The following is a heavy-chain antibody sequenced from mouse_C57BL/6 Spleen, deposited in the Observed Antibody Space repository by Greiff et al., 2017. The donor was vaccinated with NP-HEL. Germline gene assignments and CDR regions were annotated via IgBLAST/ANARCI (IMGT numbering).Heavy chain of an antibody. Sequence: VKLMESGAELARPGASVKLSCKASGYTFTSYGISWVKQRTGQGLEWIGEIYPRSGNTYYNEKFKGKATLTADKSSSTAYMELRSLTSEDSAVYFCARGEITTDAMDYWGQGTSVTVSS. CDR2: IYPRSGNT. D-gene: IGHD1-1*01. V-gene: IGHV1-81*01. CDR1: GYTFTSYG. J-gene: IGHJ4*01. CDR3: ARGEITTDAMDY.